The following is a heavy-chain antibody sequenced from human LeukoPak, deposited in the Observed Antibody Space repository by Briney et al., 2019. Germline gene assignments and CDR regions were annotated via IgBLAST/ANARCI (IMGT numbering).Heavy chain of an antibody. V-gene: IGHV4-59*01. CDR3: ATLAGRRDY. CDR2: IYYSGST. CDR1: GGSISSYY. D-gene: IGHD1-14*01. J-gene: IGHJ4*02. Sequence: SETLSLTCTVSGGSISSYYWSWIRQPPGKGLEWIGYIYYSGSTNYNPSLESRVTISVDTSKNQFSLKLSSVTAADTAVYYCATLAGRRDYWGQGTLVTVSS.